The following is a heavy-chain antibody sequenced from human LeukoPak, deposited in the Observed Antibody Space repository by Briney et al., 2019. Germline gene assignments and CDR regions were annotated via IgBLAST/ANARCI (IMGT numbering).Heavy chain of an antibody. CDR3: ATDLRTGDAFDI. D-gene: IGHD1-14*01. Sequence: ASVKVSCKASGYTFTSYGISWVRQTPGQGLEWMGWISAYNGNTNYAQKFQGRVTMTEDTSTDTAYMELSSLRSEDTAVYYCATDLRTGDAFDIWGQGTMVTVSS. J-gene: IGHJ3*02. CDR2: ISAYNGNT. V-gene: IGHV1-18*01. CDR1: GYTFTSYG.